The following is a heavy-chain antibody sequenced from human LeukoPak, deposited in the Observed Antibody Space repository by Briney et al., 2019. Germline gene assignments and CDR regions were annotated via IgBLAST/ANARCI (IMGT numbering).Heavy chain of an antibody. CDR1: GFTFSSYS. D-gene: IGHD3-22*01. CDR3: ARDRSKYYYDSSGYYPYYFDY. V-gene: IGHV3-30*05. CDR2: ISYDGSNK. Sequence: PGGSLRLSCAASGFTFSSYSMNWVRQAPGKGLEWVAVISYDGSNKYYADSVKGRFTISRDNSKNTLYLQMNSLRAEDTAVYYCARDRSKYYYDSSGYYPYYFDYWGQGTLVTVSS. J-gene: IGHJ4*02.